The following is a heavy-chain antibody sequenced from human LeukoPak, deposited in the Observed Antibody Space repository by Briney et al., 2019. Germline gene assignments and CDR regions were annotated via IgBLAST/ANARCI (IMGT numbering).Heavy chain of an antibody. CDR3: ASIPYCAGDCYSDAFDI. CDR1: GGSITSNY. J-gene: IGHJ3*02. V-gene: IGHV4-59*01. D-gene: IGHD2-21*02. CDR2: VYYSGYT. Sequence: ASETLSLTCTVSGGSITSNYWTWIRQPPGKGLEWIGFVYYSGYTNYSPSLKSRVTILVAPSKNQVSLNLSSVTTADTAVYYCASIPYCAGDCYSDAFDIWGQGTMVTVSS.